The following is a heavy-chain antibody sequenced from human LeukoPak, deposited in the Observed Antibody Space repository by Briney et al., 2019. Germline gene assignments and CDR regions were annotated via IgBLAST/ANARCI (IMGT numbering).Heavy chain of an antibody. Sequence: PSGTLSLTCTVSGGSISRSNWWSWVRQPPGKGLEWIGEIHDTGSTNYNPPLKSRVTMSLDKSKNQFSLNLNSVTAADTAVYYCATYYDILSGYTLDYWGQGTLVTVSS. CDR1: GGSISRSNW. D-gene: IGHD3-9*01. CDR2: IHDTGST. V-gene: IGHV4-4*02. J-gene: IGHJ4*02. CDR3: ATYYDILSGYTLDY.